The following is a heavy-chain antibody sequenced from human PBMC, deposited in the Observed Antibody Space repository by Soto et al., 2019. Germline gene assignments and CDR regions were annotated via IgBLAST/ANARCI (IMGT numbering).Heavy chain of an antibody. V-gene: IGHV4-59*01. D-gene: IGHD2-8*01. CDR3: ARRGYCTNGVCYYGMDV. Sequence: SETLSLTCTVSGCSISSYYWTWIRQPPGKGLEWIGFVYYSGSTNYNPSLKSRVTISVDTSNNQFSLKLSSVTAADTAVYYCARRGYCTNGVCYYGMDVWGQGTTVT. CDR1: GCSISSYY. CDR2: VYYSGST. J-gene: IGHJ6*02.